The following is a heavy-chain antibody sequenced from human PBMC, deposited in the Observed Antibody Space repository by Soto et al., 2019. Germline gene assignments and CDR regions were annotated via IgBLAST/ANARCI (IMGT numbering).Heavy chain of an antibody. CDR1: GFTFINYA. V-gene: IGHV3-74*01. D-gene: IGHD2-21*01. Sequence: PGGSLRLSCAASGFTFINYAMNWVRQAPGKGPEWLSGINSDGTISSYADSVKGRFTISRDNARNTLSLQMNSLRADDTAVYYCARLSGDHSAFFSYGMDAWGQGTTVTVSS. CDR3: ARLSGDHSAFFSYGMDA. CDR2: INSDGTIS. J-gene: IGHJ6*02.